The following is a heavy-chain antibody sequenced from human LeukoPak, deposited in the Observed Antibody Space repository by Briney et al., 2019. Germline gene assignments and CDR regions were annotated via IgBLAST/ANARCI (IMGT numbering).Heavy chain of an antibody. Sequence: SETLSLTCSVSGGSIDNHYWNWVRRPPGKGLEWIGHIYYSGSTTYNPSLKSRVTISVDTSNSQFSLKLSSVTPADTAAYYCARDLGYFGSGSYLGWFDPWGQGTLVTVSS. J-gene: IGHJ5*02. V-gene: IGHV4-59*11. D-gene: IGHD3-10*01. CDR3: ARDLGYFGSGSYLGWFDP. CDR1: GGSIDNHY. CDR2: IYYSGST.